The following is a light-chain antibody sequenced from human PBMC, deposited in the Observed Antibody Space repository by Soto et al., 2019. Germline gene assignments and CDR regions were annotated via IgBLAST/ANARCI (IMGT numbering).Light chain of an antibody. Sequence: QSALTQPASVSGSPGQSITISCTGTSSDVGSYNLVSWYQQHPGKAPKLMIYDDNKRPSGVSNRFSGSKSGNTASLTISGLQAEDEADYHCCSYAGSSTLVFRAGTKLTVL. CDR3: CSYAGSSTLV. CDR1: SSDVGSYNL. CDR2: DDN. V-gene: IGLV2-23*01. J-gene: IGLJ2*01.